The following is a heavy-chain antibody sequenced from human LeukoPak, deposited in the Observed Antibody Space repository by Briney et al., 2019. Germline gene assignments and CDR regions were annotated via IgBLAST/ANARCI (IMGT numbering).Heavy chain of an antibody. Sequence: QAGGYLRLSCSASGFVFTIYTMYWVRQAPGKGPEYVSTISGSGNGFSTYYADSVKGRFTISRDDSKSILYLQMNGLRSEDTAVYYCVKDFGRIRGTPDSWGQGTLVTVSS. CDR2: ISGSGNGFST. CDR3: VKDFGRIRGTPDS. CDR1: GFVFTIYT. D-gene: IGHD1-26*01. J-gene: IGHJ4*02. V-gene: IGHV3-64D*06.